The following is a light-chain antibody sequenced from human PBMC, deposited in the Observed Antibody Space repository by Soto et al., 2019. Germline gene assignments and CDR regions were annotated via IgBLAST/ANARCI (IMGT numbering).Light chain of an antibody. CDR2: KAS. V-gene: IGKV1-5*03. Sequence: DIQMTQSPSTLSASVGDRVTITCRASQSISSWLAWYQQKPGKAPKLLIYKASSLESGVPSRFSGSGSGTEFTLTISGLQPTDFATYSCQQHNRYWTFGHSTKVE. CDR1: QSISSW. J-gene: IGKJ1*01. CDR3: QQHNRYWT.